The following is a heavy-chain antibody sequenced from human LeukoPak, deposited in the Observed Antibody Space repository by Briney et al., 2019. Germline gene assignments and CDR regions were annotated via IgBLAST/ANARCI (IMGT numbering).Heavy chain of an antibody. J-gene: IGHJ6*03. CDR2: FYYSGGT. Sequence: SETLSLTCTVSGGSVSYYYWNWIRQPPGKGLEWIGYFYYSGGTKYNPSLKSRVTVSVDTSKNQFSLKLTSVTAADTAVYYCARIMKGDFWSGDSYYDYYYMDVWGKGTTVTVSS. CDR1: GGSVSYYY. V-gene: IGHV4-59*02. D-gene: IGHD3-3*01. CDR3: ARIMKGDFWSGDSYYDYYYMDV.